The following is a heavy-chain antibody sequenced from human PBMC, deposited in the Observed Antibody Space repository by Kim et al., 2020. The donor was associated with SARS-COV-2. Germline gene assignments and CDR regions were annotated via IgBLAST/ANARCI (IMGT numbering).Heavy chain of an antibody. J-gene: IGHJ3*02. Sequence: SETLSLTCTVSGGSISSYYWSWIRQPAGKGLEWIGRIYTSGSTNYNPSLKSRVTMSVDTSKNQFSLKLSSVTAADTAVYYCARAILTGYFLVGDAFDIWGQGKMVTVSS. D-gene: IGHD3-9*01. V-gene: IGHV4-4*07. CDR2: IYTSGST. CDR1: GGSISSYY. CDR3: ARAILTGYFLVGDAFDI.